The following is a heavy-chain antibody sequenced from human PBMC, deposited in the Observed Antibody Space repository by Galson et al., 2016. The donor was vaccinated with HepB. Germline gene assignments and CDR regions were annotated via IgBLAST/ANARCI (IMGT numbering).Heavy chain of an antibody. J-gene: IGHJ6*01. CDR1: GGSITSGSSY. CDR3: ARNVAVFAIRPYYYGV. CDR2: VDTSGST. V-gene: IGHV4-61*02. Sequence: TLSLTCTVSGGSITSGSSYYNWIRQPAGKGLEWLGRVDTSGSTNYSPSLKSRVTISLDTSKNQFSLKLTSVTAADTAVYYCARNVAVFAIRPYYYGV. D-gene: IGHD2-8*02.